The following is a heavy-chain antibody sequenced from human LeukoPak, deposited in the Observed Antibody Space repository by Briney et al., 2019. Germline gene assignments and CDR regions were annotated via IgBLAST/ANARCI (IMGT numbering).Heavy chain of an antibody. J-gene: IGHJ4*02. Sequence: GGSLRLSCAASGFTFSSHVMSWVRQAPGKGLEWVSAISGSGGSTYYADSVKGRFTISRDNSKNTLYLQMNSLRAEDTAVYYCANLQQLVWNYWGQGTLVTVSS. CDR1: GFTFSSHV. V-gene: IGHV3-23*01. CDR3: ANLQQLVWNY. D-gene: IGHD6-13*01. CDR2: ISGSGGST.